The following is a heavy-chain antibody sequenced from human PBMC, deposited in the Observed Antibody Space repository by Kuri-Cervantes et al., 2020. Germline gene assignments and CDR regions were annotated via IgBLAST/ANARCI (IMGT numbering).Heavy chain of an antibody. J-gene: IGHJ6*03. V-gene: IGHV1-18*01. Sequence: ASVKVSCKASGYTFTSYGISWVRQAPGQGLEWMGWISAYNGNTNYAQKLQGRVTISRDTSATTAYMELSSLRSEDTAVYYCARGPAAQPYYYYYMDVWGKGTTVTVSS. CDR3: ARGPAAQPYYYYYMDV. CDR1: GYTFTSYG. CDR2: ISAYNGNT. D-gene: IGHD2-2*01.